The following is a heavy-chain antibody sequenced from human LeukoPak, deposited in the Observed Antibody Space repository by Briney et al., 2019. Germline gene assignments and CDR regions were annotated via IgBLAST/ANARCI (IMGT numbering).Heavy chain of an antibody. CDR1: GFAFSSYW. J-gene: IGHJ3*02. Sequence: SLRPSGAPSGFAFSSYWMDCVRPAPGEGLVWVSRIRTDWGTTTYEDSVKGRFTTTRGNAKNTLALQMNSLRVEDTAVYYCAGARFVVVVAANRVGAFDIWGQGTMVTVS. CDR3: AGARFVVVVAANRVGAFDI. D-gene: IGHD2-15*01. V-gene: IGHV3-74*01. CDR2: IRTDWGTT.